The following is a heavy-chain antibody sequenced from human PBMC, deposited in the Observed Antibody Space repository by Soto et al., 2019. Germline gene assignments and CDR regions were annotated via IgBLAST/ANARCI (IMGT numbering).Heavy chain of an antibody. D-gene: IGHD2-15*01. CDR2: IYYSGGT. CDR1: GGSISSGGYY. V-gene: IGHV4-31*03. Sequence: SETLSLTCTVSGGSISSGGYYWTWIRQHPGKGLEWIGYIYYSGGTYSNPSLKGRVTISVYTSKNQFSLKLSSVTAADTAVYYCARVDGGSIYWGQGTLVTVSS. J-gene: IGHJ4*02. CDR3: ARVDGGSIY.